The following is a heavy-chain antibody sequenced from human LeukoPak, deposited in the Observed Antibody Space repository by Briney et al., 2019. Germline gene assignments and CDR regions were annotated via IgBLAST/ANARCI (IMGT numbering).Heavy chain of an antibody. D-gene: IGHD3-3*01. CDR3: ATKNHCDFWSGYNY. J-gene: IGHJ4*02. CDR2: FDPEDGET. Sequence: ASVKVSCKVSGYTLTELSMHRVRQAPGKGLEWMGGFDPEDGETIYAQKFQGRVTMTEDTSTDTAYMELSSLRSEDTAVYYCATKNHCDFWSGYNYWGQGTLVTVSS. V-gene: IGHV1-24*01. CDR1: GYTLTELS.